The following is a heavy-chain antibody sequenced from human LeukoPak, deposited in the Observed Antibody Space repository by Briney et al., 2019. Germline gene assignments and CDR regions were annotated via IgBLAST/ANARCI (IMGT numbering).Heavy chain of an antibody. CDR3: AKGSTVADIYFDY. V-gene: IGHV3-23*01. D-gene: IGHD6-19*01. CDR2: ISGSGGST. Sequence: PGGSLRLSCVASGFTFSSYPMTWVRQPPGKGLEWVATISGSGGSTYYADSVKGRFTISRDNSKNTLYLQMNSLRAEDTAIYYCAKGSTVADIYFDYWGRGTLVTVSS. J-gene: IGHJ4*02. CDR1: GFTFSSYP.